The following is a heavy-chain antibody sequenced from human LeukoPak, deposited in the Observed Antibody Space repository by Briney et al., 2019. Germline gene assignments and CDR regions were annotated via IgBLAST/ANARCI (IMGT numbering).Heavy chain of an antibody. CDR2: ISSNSAYI. D-gene: IGHD3-10*01. V-gene: IGHV3-21*01. CDR3: AREGMVRGVIGYYYYGMDV. CDR1: GFTFSDYA. Sequence: GGSLRLSCAASGFTFSDYAMDWVRQAPGKGLEWVSAISSNSAYIYYADSVRGRFTISRDNAKNSLYLQMNSLRAEDTAVYYCAREGMVRGVIGYYYYGMDVWGQGTTVTVSS. J-gene: IGHJ6*02.